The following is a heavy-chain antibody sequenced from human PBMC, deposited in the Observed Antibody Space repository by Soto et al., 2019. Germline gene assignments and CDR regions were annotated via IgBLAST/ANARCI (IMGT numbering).Heavy chain of an antibody. V-gene: IGHV5-10-1*01. CDR1: GYSFTSYW. CDR3: ARLLAYSSSVKSYYYYGMDV. J-gene: IGHJ6*02. CDR2: IDPSDSYT. Sequence: GESLKISCKGSGYSFTSYWISWVRQMPGKGLEWLGRIDPSDSYTNYSPSFQGHVTISADKSISTAYLQWSSLKASDTAMYYCARLLAYSSSVKSYYYYGMDVWGQGTTVTVSS. D-gene: IGHD6-6*01.